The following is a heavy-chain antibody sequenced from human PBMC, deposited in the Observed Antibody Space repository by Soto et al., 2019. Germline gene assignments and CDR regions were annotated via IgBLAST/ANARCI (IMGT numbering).Heavy chain of an antibody. J-gene: IGHJ4*02. D-gene: IGHD3-16*02. CDR1: GFSFSSYS. Sequence: PGGSLRLSCVGSGFSFSSYSMNWVRQAPGRGLEWVSSISGSGSYIYYADALKDRVTISRDNAQNALYLQMNSLTAEDTAIYYCARGKYYDAVWGTYRARPPDFWGLGTLVTVSS. V-gene: IGHV3-21*06. CDR3: ARGKYYDAVWGTYRARPPDF. CDR2: ISGSGSYI.